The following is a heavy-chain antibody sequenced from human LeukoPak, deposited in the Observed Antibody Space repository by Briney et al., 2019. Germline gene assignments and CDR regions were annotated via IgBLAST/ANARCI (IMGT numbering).Heavy chain of an antibody. J-gene: IGHJ4*02. CDR2: VSSSGTTI. D-gene: IGHD2-2*01. V-gene: IGHV3-11*04. CDR1: GFTFSDYY. CDR3: AKDLVVGTPAGSFDY. Sequence: KPGGSLRLSCAASGFTFSDYYMSWIRQAPGKGLEWVSHVSSSGTTIYYADSVKGRFTISRDNAKNSLYLQMNSLRAEDTAVYYCAKDLVVGTPAGSFDYWGQGALVTVSS.